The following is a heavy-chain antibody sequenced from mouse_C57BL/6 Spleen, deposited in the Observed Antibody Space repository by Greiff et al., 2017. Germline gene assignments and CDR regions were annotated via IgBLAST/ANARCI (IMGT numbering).Heavy chain of an antibody. J-gene: IGHJ2*01. CDR2: IDPEDGET. Sequence: VQLQQSGAELVKPGASVKLSCTASGFNIKDYYMHWVKQRTEQGLEWIGRIDPEDGETKYAPKFQGKATLTADTSSNTAYLQLSSLTSEDTAVYYCARRDFDGNYFGYWGQGTTLTVSS. V-gene: IGHV14-2*01. CDR1: GFNIKDYY. CDR3: ARRDFDGNYFGY.